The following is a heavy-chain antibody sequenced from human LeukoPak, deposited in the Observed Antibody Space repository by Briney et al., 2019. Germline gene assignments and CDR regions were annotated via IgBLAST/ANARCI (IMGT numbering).Heavy chain of an antibody. J-gene: IGHJ3*02. Sequence: AGGSLRLSCAASGFTFSTYGMNWVRQAPGKGLEWVSYISISGTNIYYADSVEGRFTISRDSAKNSLFLQMNSLRPEDTAVYYCTRDRAMAPVNDALDIWGQGTAVTVSS. V-gene: IGHV3-48*04. CDR2: ISISGTNI. CDR1: GFTFSTYG. D-gene: IGHD5-18*01. CDR3: TRDRAMAPVNDALDI.